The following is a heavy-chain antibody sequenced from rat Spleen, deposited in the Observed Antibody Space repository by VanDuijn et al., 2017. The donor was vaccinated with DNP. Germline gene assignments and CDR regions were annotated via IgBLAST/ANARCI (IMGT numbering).Heavy chain of an antibody. CDR3: ARWDHYIGFAY. V-gene: IGHV3-3*01. Sequence: EVQLQESGPGLVKPSQSLSLTCSVTGYSITSGYGWNWIRKFPGDKLEWMGYINSAGITNYTPSLKSRISIIRDTSKNQFFLQVNSVTTEDTATYYCARWDHYIGFAYWGQGTLVTVSS. D-gene: IGHD1-1*01. J-gene: IGHJ3*01. CDR2: INSAGIT. CDR1: GYSITSGYG.